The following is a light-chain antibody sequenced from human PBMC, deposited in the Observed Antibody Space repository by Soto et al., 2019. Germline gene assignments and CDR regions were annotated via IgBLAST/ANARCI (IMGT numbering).Light chain of an antibody. J-gene: IGKJ1*01. V-gene: IGKV1-5*03. Sequence: DIHMTQSPSTLSASLVDIVTITCRASQNINTWLAWYQQKPGKAPKLLILKASSLESGVPSRFSGSGSGTEFTLTISSLQPDDLATYYCQQYNNYFWAFGQGTKVDNK. CDR3: QQYNNYFWA. CDR1: QNINTW. CDR2: KAS.